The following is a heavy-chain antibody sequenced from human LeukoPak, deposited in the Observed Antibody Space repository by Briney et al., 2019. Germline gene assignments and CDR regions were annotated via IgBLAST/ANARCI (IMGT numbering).Heavy chain of an antibody. Sequence: PGGSLRLSCAASGFTFSSYAMSWVRQAPGKGLEWVSAISGSGGSTYYADSVEGRFTISRDNSKNTLYLQMNSLRAEGTAVYYCAIPPKAPYYFDYWAREPWSPSPQ. V-gene: IGHV3-23*01. CDR1: GFTFSSYA. CDR3: AIPPKAPYYFDY. CDR2: ISGSGGST. J-gene: IGHJ4*02.